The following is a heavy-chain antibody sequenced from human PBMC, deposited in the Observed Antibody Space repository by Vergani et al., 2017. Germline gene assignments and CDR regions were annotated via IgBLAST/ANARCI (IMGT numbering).Heavy chain of an antibody. Sequence: EVQLVESGGGLVQPGRSLRLSCAASGFTFDDYAMHWVRQAPGKGLEWVSGISWNSGSIGYADSVKGRFTISRDNAKNSLYLQMNSLRAEDTALYYCAKDSDYYYYYYYMDVWGKGTTVTVSS. CDR2: ISWNSGSI. CDR3: AKDSDYYYYYYYMDV. V-gene: IGHV3-9*01. J-gene: IGHJ6*03. CDR1: GFTFDDYA.